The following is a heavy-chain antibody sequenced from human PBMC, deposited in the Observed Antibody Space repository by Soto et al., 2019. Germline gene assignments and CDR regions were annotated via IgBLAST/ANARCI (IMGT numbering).Heavy chain of an antibody. V-gene: IGHV3-23*01. CDR2: ISGSGGST. D-gene: IGHD3-10*01. CDR3: APGGDYYYYYMDV. Sequence: EVQLLESGGGLVQPGGSLRLSCAASGFTFSSYAMSWVRQAPGKGLEWVSAISGSGGSTYYADSVKGRFTISRDNSKKTRLLQKISLIAAETAGDYCAPGGDYYYYYMDVWGKGTTVTVSS. J-gene: IGHJ6*03. CDR1: GFTFSSYA.